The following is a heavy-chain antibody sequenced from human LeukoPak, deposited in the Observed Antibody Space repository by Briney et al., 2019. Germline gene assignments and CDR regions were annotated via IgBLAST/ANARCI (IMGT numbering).Heavy chain of an antibody. CDR3: ARNPAEYFHY. J-gene: IGHJ4*02. Sequence: GGSLRLSCAASGFTFSSYAMSWVRQAPGMGLEWVSVIYSAGSTYYADSVKGRFTISRDNSKNTLYLQMSSLRAEDTAVYYCARNPAEYFHYWGQGTLVTVSS. CDR1: GFTFSSYA. V-gene: IGHV3-66*01. D-gene: IGHD1-14*01. CDR2: IYSAGST.